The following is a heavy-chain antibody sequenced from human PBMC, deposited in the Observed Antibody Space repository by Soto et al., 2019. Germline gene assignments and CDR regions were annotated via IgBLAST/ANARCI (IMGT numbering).Heavy chain of an antibody. V-gene: IGHV4-30-4*01. D-gene: IGHD3-3*01. CDR3: ARAGRFLEWLFQSYYYGMDV. CDR1: GGSISSGDYY. Sequence: SETLSLTCTVSGGSISSGDYYWSWIRQPPGKGLEWIGYIYYSESTYYNPSLKSRVTISVDTSKNQFSLKLSSVTAADTAVYYCARAGRFLEWLFQSYYYGMDVWGQGTTVTVSS. J-gene: IGHJ6*02. CDR2: IYYSEST.